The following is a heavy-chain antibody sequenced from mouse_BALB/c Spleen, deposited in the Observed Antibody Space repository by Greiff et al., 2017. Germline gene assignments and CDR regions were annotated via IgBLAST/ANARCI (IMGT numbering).Heavy chain of an antibody. V-gene: IGHV14-1*02. J-gene: IGHJ3*01. Sequence: VQLQQSGAELVRPGALVKLSCKASGFNINDDYMHWVKQRPEQGLVWIGWIDPENGNTIYDPKFQGKASITADTSSNTAYLQLSSLTSEDTAVYSCASYRYDLAYWGEGTLVTVSA. CDR1: GFNINDDY. D-gene: IGHD2-14*01. CDR3: ASYRYDLAY. CDR2: IDPENGNT.